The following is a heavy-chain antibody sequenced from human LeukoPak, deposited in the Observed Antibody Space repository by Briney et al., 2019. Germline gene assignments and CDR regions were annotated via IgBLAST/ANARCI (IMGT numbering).Heavy chain of an antibody. CDR1: GFTFSGSA. V-gene: IGHV3-73*01. D-gene: IGHD2-15*01. J-gene: IGHJ5*02. CDR3: TRDRGTYNWFDP. CDR2: IDKKDNLYAT. Sequence: GGSLRLSCAASGFTFSGSAVHWVRQSSGKGLEWVGHIDKKDNLYATAYAESVKGRFTISRDDPKDTAFLHMDSLKTEDTALYYCTRDRGTYNWFDPWGQGTLVTVSS.